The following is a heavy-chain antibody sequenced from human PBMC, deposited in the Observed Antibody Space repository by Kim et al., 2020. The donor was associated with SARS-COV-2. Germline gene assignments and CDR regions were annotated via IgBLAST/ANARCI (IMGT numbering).Heavy chain of an antibody. V-gene: IGHV4-59*13. CDR1: GGSISSYY. Sequence: SETLSLTCTVSGGSISSYYWSWIRQPPGKGLEWIGYIYYSGSTNYNPSLKSRVTISVDTSKNQFSLKLSSVTAVDTAVYYCTRKEDYFYGMDVWGQGTTV. CDR2: IYYSGST. CDR3: TRKEDYFYGMDV. J-gene: IGHJ6*02.